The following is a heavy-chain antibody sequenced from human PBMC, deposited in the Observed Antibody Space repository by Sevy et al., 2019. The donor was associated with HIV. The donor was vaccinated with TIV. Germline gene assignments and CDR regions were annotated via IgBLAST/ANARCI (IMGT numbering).Heavy chain of an antibody. CDR1: GITFSTSV. Sequence: GGSLRLSCNASGITFSTSVMNWVRQSPDRGLEWVSSISGDTYYTHYADSMRGQFIVSRDNAKNSLFLEMNSLTVEDTSVYYCTRASLLGYCSTTGCYYAFDIWGPGTVVTVSS. CDR2: ISGDTYYT. CDR3: TRASLLGYCSTTGCYYAFDI. J-gene: IGHJ3*02. V-gene: IGHV3-21*01. D-gene: IGHD2-2*01.